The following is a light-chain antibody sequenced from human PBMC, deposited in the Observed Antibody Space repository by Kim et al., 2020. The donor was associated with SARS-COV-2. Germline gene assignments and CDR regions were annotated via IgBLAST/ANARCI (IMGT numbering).Light chain of an antibody. Sequence: GQSITISCTGTSSDVGGYHYVSWYQQHPGKAPKLIIYDVSKRPSGVSERFSGSKSGNTASLTISGLQAEDEADYYCCSYTTSMTSVFGGGTQLTVL. V-gene: IGLV2-14*04. J-gene: IGLJ2*01. CDR2: DVS. CDR1: SSDVGGYHY. CDR3: CSYTTSMTSV.